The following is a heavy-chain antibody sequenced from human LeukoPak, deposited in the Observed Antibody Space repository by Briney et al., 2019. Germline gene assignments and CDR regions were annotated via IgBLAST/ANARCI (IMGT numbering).Heavy chain of an antibody. V-gene: IGHV3-30*18. Sequence: GGSLRLSCAASGFTFSDYYMSWIRQAPGKGLEWLGVLSYDGSDKYYAHSVKGRFTISRDSSKNTLHLQMNSLRPEDTAVYYYAKDRVRGVIHHYYGLDVWGQGTTVTVSS. CDR1: GFTFSDYY. D-gene: IGHD3-10*01. J-gene: IGHJ6*02. CDR3: AKDRVRGVIHHYYGLDV. CDR2: LSYDGSDK.